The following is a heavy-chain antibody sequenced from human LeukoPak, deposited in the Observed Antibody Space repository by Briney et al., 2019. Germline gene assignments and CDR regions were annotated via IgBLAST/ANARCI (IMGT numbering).Heavy chain of an antibody. Sequence: PSETLSPTCAVYGGSFSGYYWSWIRQPPGKGLEWIGEINHSGSTSYNPSLKSRVTISVDTSKNQFSLKLSSVTAADTAVYYCARAPIYYGDYVYYFDFWGQGTLVTVSS. D-gene: IGHD4-17*01. CDR1: GGSFSGYY. J-gene: IGHJ4*02. CDR2: INHSGST. V-gene: IGHV4-34*01. CDR3: ARAPIYYGDYVYYFDF.